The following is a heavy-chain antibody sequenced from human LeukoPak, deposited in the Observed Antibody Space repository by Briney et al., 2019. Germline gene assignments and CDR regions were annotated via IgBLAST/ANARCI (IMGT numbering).Heavy chain of an antibody. CDR1: GFTFSSYS. J-gene: IGHJ4*02. CDR2: ISTSSSYI. CDR3: ARERGSSGYYIDS. D-gene: IGHD6-19*01. V-gene: IGHV3-21*04. Sequence: PGGSLRLSCAASGFTFSSYSMNWVRQAPGKGLEWVSCISTSSSYIYYADSVKGRFTISRDNAKNSLYLQMNSLRAEDTAVYYCARERGSSGYYIDSWGQGTLVTVSS.